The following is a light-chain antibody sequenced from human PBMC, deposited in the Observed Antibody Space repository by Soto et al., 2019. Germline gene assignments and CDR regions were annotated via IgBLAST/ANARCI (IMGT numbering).Light chain of an antibody. CDR3: QQYGSSPPWT. CDR1: ESVSSSY. Sequence: EIVLTQSPGTLSLSPGERATLSCRASESVSSSYFAWYQQKPGQAPRLLIFGASSRATGTPDRFSGSGSGTDFTLTISRLEPEDFAVYYCQQYGSSPPWTFGQGTEVEIK. CDR2: GAS. V-gene: IGKV3-20*01. J-gene: IGKJ1*01.